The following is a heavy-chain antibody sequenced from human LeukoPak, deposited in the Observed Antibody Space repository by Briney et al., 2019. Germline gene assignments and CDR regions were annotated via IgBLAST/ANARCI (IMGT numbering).Heavy chain of an antibody. CDR3: AREGSSGWYDDAFDI. V-gene: IGHV1-69*05. Sequence: SVKVSCKASGGTFSSYAISWVRQAPGQGLEWMGGIIPIFGTANYAQKFQGRVTITTDESTSTAYMELSSLRSEDTAVYYCAREGSSGWYDDAFDIWGQGTMVTVSS. CDR2: IIPIFGTA. D-gene: IGHD6-19*01. J-gene: IGHJ3*02. CDR1: GGTFSSYA.